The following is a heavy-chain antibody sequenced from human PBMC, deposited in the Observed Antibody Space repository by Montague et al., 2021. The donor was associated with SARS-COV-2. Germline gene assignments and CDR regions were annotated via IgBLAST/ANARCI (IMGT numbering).Heavy chain of an antibody. D-gene: IGHD3-10*01. CDR2: KYYSGST. J-gene: IGHJ6*02. CDR3: ARVRYYGSGISLGMDV. V-gene: IGHV4-39*01. Sequence: SETLSLTCTVSGASISSRSYYWGWIRQPPGKGLEWIGFKYYSGSTYYNPTLKSRVTISVDTSKNQFSLKLSSVTAADTAVYYCARVRYYGSGISLGMDVWGQGTTVTVSS. CDR1: GASISSRSYY.